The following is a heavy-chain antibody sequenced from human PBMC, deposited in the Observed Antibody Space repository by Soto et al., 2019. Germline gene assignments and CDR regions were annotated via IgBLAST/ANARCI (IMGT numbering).Heavy chain of an antibody. D-gene: IGHD1-26*01. V-gene: IGHV4-30-4*01. J-gene: IGHJ4*02. CDR3: ARVPFYAPSGSYYVDY. Sequence: QVPLQESGPGLVKPSQTLSLTCTVSRGSISSGDYYWSWIRQPPGKGLEWIGYIYYSGSTYYNPSLKSRVTISVDTSKKQFSLKLSSVTAADTAVYYCARVPFYAPSGSYYVDYWGQGTLVTVSS. CDR2: IYYSGST. CDR1: RGSISSGDYY.